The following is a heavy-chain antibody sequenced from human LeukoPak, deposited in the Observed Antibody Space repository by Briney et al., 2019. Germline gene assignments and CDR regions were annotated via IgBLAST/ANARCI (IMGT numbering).Heavy chain of an antibody. V-gene: IGHV3-48*03. CDR2: ISSSGSTI. J-gene: IGHJ5*02. CDR1: GFTFSSYE. Sequence: GGSLRLSCAASGFTFSSYEMNWVRQAPGKGLEWVSYISSSGSTIYYADSVKGRFTISRDNAKNSLYLQMNSLRAEDTAVYYCARENTLIAAAGRVVTVWFDPWGQGTLVTVSS. CDR3: ARENTLIAAAGRVVTVWFDP. D-gene: IGHD6-13*01.